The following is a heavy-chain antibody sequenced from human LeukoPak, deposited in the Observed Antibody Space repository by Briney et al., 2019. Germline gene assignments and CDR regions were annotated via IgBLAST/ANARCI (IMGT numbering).Heavy chain of an antibody. J-gene: IGHJ3*02. Sequence: PGGSLRLSCAASGFTVSSNYMSWVRQAPGKGLEWVSVIYSGGSTYYADSVKGRFTISRDNSKNTLYLQMNSLRAEDTAVYYCASTSSGYSSTVFDIRGQGTMVTVSS. CDR2: IYSGGST. CDR1: GFTVSSNY. D-gene: IGHD6-13*01. CDR3: ASTSSGYSSTVFDI. V-gene: IGHV3-53*01.